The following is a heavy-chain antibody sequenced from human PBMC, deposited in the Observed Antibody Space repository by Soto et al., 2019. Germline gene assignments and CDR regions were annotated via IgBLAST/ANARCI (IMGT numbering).Heavy chain of an antibody. Sequence: SETLSLTCTVSGGSISSGGYYWSWIRQHPGKGLEWIGYIYYSGSTYYNPSLKSRVTISVDTSKNPFSLKMSSVTAADTAVYYCARDFPSMVRGGYYMDVWGKGTTVTVSS. J-gene: IGHJ6*03. CDR2: IYYSGST. CDR3: ARDFPSMVRGGYYMDV. V-gene: IGHV4-31*03. CDR1: GGSISSGGYY. D-gene: IGHD3-10*01.